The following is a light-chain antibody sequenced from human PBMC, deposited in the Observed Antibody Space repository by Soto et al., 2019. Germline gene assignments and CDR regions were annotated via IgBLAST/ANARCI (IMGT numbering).Light chain of an antibody. CDR1: QNIGGS. CDR3: QQFDSLSIT. V-gene: IGKV1-12*01. J-gene: IGKJ5*01. Sequence: DIQMTQSPSSVSASVGDRVTITCRASQNIGGSLAWYQPKPGKAPKRLIYGADILQSGVPSRFSGGRSGTDFTRTISSLQPEDGAPYFYQQFDSLSITFGQGTPL. CDR2: GAD.